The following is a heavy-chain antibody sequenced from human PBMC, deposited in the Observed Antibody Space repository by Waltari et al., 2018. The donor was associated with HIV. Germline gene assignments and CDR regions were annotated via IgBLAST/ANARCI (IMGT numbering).Heavy chain of an antibody. J-gene: IGHJ4*02. CDR2: IRNRTNGYTT. D-gene: IGHD1-20*01. Sequence: EVHLVESGGGLVQPGGSLRLSCAASGFTFSDHYMDRVRQAPGKGLEWFARIRNRTNGYTTEYVASVRGRFIISRDDSKNSLYLQMNSLRTEDTAVYFCVGGVTGSVFDYWGQGTLVTVSS. V-gene: IGHV3-72*01. CDR1: GFTFSDHY. CDR3: VGGVTGSVFDY.